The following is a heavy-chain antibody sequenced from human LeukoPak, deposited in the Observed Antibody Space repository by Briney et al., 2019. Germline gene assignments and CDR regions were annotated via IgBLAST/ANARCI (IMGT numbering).Heavy chain of an antibody. D-gene: IGHD3-3*01. CDR2: ISWNSGSI. J-gene: IGHJ4*02. Sequence: GRSLRLSCAASGFTFDDYAMHWVRQAPGKGLEWVSGISWNSGSIGYADSVKGRFTISRDNAKNSLYLQMNSLRAEDTASYYCAKAQNYDFWSGFFDYWGQGTLVTVSS. V-gene: IGHV3-9*01. CDR3: AKAQNYDFWSGFFDY. CDR1: GFTFDDYA.